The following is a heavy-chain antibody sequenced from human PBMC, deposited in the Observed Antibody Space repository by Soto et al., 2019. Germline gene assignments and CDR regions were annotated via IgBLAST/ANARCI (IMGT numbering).Heavy chain of an antibody. Sequence: SETLSLTCTVSGGSVSSGSYYWSWIRQPPGKGLEWIGYIYYSGSTNYNPSLKSRVTISVDTSKNQFSLKLSSVTAADTAVYYCARDKSPSYYYDSSGYNRFDYWGQGTLVTVSS. J-gene: IGHJ4*02. CDR2: IYYSGST. CDR1: GGSVSSGSYY. V-gene: IGHV4-61*01. D-gene: IGHD3-22*01. CDR3: ARDKSPSYYYDSSGYNRFDY.